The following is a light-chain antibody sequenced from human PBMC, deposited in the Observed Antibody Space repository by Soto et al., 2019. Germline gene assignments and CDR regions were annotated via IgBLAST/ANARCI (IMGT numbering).Light chain of an antibody. Sequence: SYELTQPHSVSVATAQTGPRITCGGNNIGSQSVHWYQQKPGQAPVLVVYDDADRPSGVPERFSGSKSGNMATLTISRVEAGDEADYYCQVCESNSVFVFGIGTNVTVL. J-gene: IGLJ1*01. CDR2: DDA. CDR1: NIGSQS. V-gene: IGLV3-21*02. CDR3: QVCESNSVFV.